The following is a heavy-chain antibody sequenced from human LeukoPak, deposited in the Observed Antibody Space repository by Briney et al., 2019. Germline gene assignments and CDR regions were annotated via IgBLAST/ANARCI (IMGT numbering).Heavy chain of an antibody. CDR2: IIPIDGVE. D-gene: IGHD2-8*01. V-gene: IGHV1-69*02. CDR3: ARALDCTNGVCFGDDAFDI. Sequence: GSSVKVPCKASGGTSSSYTISWVRQAPGQGLEWMGRIIPIDGVENYAQKFQGRVTITADKLTSTAYMELSSLRSEDTAVYYCARALDCTNGVCFGDDAFDIWGQGTMVTVSS. J-gene: IGHJ3*02. CDR1: GGTSSSYT.